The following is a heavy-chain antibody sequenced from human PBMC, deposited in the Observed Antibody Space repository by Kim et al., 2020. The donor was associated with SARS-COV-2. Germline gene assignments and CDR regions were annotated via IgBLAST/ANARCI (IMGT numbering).Heavy chain of an antibody. CDR1: GYTFTSYA. J-gene: IGHJ3*02. D-gene: IGHD3-22*01. CDR2: INTNTGNP. CDR3: ARDPSSGYYSLDAFDI. V-gene: IGHV7-4-1*02. Sequence: ASVKVSCKASGYTFTSYAMNWVRQAPGQGLECMGWINTNTGNPTYAQGFTGRFVFSLDTSVSTAYLQISSLKAEDTAVYYCARDPSSGYYSLDAFDIWGQGTMVTVSS.